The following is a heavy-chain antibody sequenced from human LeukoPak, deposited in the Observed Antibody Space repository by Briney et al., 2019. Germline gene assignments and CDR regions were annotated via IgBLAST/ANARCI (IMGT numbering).Heavy chain of an antibody. CDR2: IHYSGRT. Sequence: SETLSLTCTAPGVTISDYYWSWIRQAPGKGLEWIADIHYSGRTNYSASLKGRFSISGVTSKNKFSLKMTTVNAADTALYYCARHRGYDGNVYYRWFDPWGQGTLVTVSS. J-gene: IGHJ5*02. CDR3: ARHRGYDGNVYYRWFDP. V-gene: IGHV4-59*08. D-gene: IGHD3-22*01. CDR1: GVTISDYY.